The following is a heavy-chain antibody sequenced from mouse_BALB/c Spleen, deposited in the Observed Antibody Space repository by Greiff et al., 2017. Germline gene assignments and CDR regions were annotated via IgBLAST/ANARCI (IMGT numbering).Heavy chain of an antibody. CDR3: ARQGITREGDY. CDR2: ISNGGGST. CDR1: GFTFSSYT. V-gene: IGHV5-12-2*01. J-gene: IGHJ4*01. Sequence: EVMLVESGGGLVQPGGSLKLSCAASGFTFSSYTMSWVRQTPEKRLEWVAYISNGGGSTYYPDTVKGRFTISRDNAKNTLYLQMSSLKSEDTAMYYCARQGITREGDYWGQGTSVTVSS. D-gene: IGHD2-4*01.